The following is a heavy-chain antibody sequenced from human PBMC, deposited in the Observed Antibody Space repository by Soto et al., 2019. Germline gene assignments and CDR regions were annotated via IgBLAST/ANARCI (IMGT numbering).Heavy chain of an antibody. CDR3: ARDRIYSYGPHYYYYGMDV. CDR1: GYTFTSYG. Sequence: ASVKVSCKASGYTFTSYGISWVRQAPGQGLEWMGWISAYNGNTSYAQKLQGRVTMTTDTSTSTAYMELRSLRSDDTAVYYCARDRIYSYGPHYYYYGMDVWGQGTTVTVSS. J-gene: IGHJ6*02. V-gene: IGHV1-18*01. D-gene: IGHD5-18*01. CDR2: ISAYNGNT.